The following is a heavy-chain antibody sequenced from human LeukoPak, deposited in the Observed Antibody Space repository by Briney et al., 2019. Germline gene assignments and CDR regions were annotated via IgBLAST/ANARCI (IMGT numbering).Heavy chain of an antibody. J-gene: IGHJ6*03. CDR2: IYPGDSDT. V-gene: IGHV5-51*01. Sequence: GESLKISCKRSGYSFTSYWIGWVRQMPGKGLEWMGIIYPGDSDTRYSPSFQGQVTISADKSISTAYLQWSSLKASDTAMYYCARQPNGDYVQNYYYYMDVWGKGTTVTVSS. CDR3: ARQPNGDYVQNYYYYMDV. CDR1: GYSFTSYW. D-gene: IGHD4-17*01.